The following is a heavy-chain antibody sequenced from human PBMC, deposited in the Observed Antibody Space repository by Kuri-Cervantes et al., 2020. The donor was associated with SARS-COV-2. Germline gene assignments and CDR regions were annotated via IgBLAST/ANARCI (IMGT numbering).Heavy chain of an antibody. Sequence: GSLRLSCTVSGGSISSSSYYWGWIRQPPGKGLEWIGSIYYSGNPNYTPSLKSQVTISVDTSKNQFSLKLSSVTAAATAVYYCARDLGANSSGCYLFAWFDPWGQGTLVTVSS. CDR3: ARDLGANSSGCYLFAWFDP. J-gene: IGHJ5*02. D-gene: IGHD6-19*01. V-gene: IGHV4-39*07. CDR2: IYYSGNP. CDR1: GGSISSSSYY.